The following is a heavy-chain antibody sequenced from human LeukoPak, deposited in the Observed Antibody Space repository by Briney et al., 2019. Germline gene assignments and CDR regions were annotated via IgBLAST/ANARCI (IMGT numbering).Heavy chain of an antibody. D-gene: IGHD2-2*02. V-gene: IGHV4-34*01. CDR2: INHSGST. CDR3: ARVASHCYKCFDY. CDR1: GGSFSGYY. Sequence: SETLSLTCAVYGGSFSGYYWSWIRQPPGKGLEWIGEINHSGSTNYNPSLKSRVTISVDTSKNQFSLKLSSVTAADTAVYYCARVASHCYKCFDYWGQGTLVTVSS. J-gene: IGHJ4*02.